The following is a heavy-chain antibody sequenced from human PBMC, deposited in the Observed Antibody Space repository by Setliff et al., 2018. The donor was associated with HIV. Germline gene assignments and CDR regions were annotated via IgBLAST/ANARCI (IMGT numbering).Heavy chain of an antibody. D-gene: IGHD3-16*01. Sequence: GGSLRLSWEASGFIFSRYWMSWVRQAPGKGLEWVANIKEDGSEKYYVDSVKGRFTVSRDNAENSVYLQMNGLRVDDTALYYCTRDGGEYWGEGTLVTVSS. CDR3: TRDGGEY. CDR2: IKEDGSEK. J-gene: IGHJ4*02. CDR1: GFIFSRYW. V-gene: IGHV3-7*03.